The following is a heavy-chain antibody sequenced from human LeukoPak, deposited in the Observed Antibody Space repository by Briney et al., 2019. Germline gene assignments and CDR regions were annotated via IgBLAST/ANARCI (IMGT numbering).Heavy chain of an antibody. CDR3: AGSIAVAGKGGGIDY. D-gene: IGHD6-19*01. J-gene: IGHJ4*02. CDR1: GGSISNYY. V-gene: IGHV4-59*01. CDR2: IYYSGST. Sequence: PSETLSLTCTVSGGSISNYYWSWIRQPPGTGLEWIGYIYYSGSTNYNPSLKSRVTVSIDTSKNQFSLKLSSVTAADTAVYYCAGSIAVAGKGGGIDYWGQGTLVTVSS.